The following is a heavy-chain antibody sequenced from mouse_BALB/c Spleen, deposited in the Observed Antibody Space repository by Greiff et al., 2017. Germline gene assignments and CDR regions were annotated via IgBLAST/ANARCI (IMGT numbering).Heavy chain of an antibody. J-gene: IGHJ2*01. D-gene: IGHD2-4*01. CDR2: IYPGGGYT. CDR1: GYTFTNYW. CDR3: ARSDYDGAYYFDY. Sequence: VQLQQSGAELVRPGTSVKISCKASGYTFTNYWLGWVKQRPGHGLEWIGDIYPGGGYTNYNEKFKGKATLTADTSSSTAYMQLSSLTSEDSAVYFCARSDYDGAYYFDYWGQGTTLTVSA. V-gene: IGHV1-63*02.